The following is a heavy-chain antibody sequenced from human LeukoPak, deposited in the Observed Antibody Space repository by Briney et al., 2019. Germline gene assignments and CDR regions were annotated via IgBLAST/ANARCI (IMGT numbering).Heavy chain of an antibody. V-gene: IGHV4-59*01. Sequence: SETLSLTCNVSGGSISSYYWSWIRQPAGKGLEWIGYIYYTGSSSYNPSLRSRVTISADTSKNQFSLKLSSVTAADTAVYYCASRKLGNDYWGQGTLVTVSS. CDR1: GGSISSYY. D-gene: IGHD7-27*01. CDR2: IYYTGSS. CDR3: ASRKLGNDY. J-gene: IGHJ4*01.